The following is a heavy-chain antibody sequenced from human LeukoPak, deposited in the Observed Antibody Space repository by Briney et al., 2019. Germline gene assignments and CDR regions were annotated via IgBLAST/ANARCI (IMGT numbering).Heavy chain of an antibody. CDR2: INPSGGST. Sequence: ASVKVSCKASGYTFTSYYMHWVRQAPGQGLEWMGIINPSGGSTSYAQKFQGRVTMTRDTSTSTVYMELSSLRSEDTAVYYCARAAMNLDGYNWWYFDYWGQGTVVTVSS. D-gene: IGHD5-24*01. V-gene: IGHV1-46*01. J-gene: IGHJ4*02. CDR3: ARAAMNLDGYNWWYFDY. CDR1: GYTFTSYY.